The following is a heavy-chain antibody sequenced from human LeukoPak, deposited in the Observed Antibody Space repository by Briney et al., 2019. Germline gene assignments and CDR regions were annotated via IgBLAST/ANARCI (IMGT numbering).Heavy chain of an antibody. D-gene: IGHD4-17*01. J-gene: IGHJ4*02. V-gene: IGHV4-59*08. CDR1: GGSISSYY. CDR2: IYYSGST. Sequence: SSETLSLTCTVSGGSISSYYWSWIRQPPGKGLEWIGYIYYSGSTNYNPSLKGRVTISVDTSKNQFSLKLSSVTAADTAVYYCARNRRNYGDYADWGQGTLVTVSS. CDR3: ARNRRNYGDYAD.